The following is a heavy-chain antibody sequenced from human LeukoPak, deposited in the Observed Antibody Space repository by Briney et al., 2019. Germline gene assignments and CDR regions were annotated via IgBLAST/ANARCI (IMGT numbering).Heavy chain of an antibody. V-gene: IGHV1-24*01. CDR3: ATPTFITIFGVVIGGSGAFDI. Sequence: ASVTVSCKVSGYTLTELSMHWVRQAPGKGLEWMGGFDPEDGETIYAQKFQGRVTMTEDTSTDTAYMELSSLRSEDTAVYYCATPTFITIFGVVIGGSGAFDIWGQGTMVTVSS. CDR2: FDPEDGET. D-gene: IGHD3-3*01. J-gene: IGHJ3*02. CDR1: GYTLTELS.